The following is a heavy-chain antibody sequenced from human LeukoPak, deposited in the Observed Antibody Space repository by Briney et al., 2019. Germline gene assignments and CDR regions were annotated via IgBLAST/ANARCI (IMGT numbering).Heavy chain of an antibody. CDR1: GYTFTGYY. CDR2: INPNSGGT. Sequence: ASVKVSCKASGYTFTGYYMHWVRQAPGQGLERVGLINPNSGGTNYSQKFQGRVTMTRDTSISTAYMELSRLRSDDTAVYYCARGGYCSSTSCHNWFDPWGQGTLVTVSS. CDR3: ARGGYCSSTSCHNWFDP. J-gene: IGHJ5*02. D-gene: IGHD2-2*01. V-gene: IGHV1-2*02.